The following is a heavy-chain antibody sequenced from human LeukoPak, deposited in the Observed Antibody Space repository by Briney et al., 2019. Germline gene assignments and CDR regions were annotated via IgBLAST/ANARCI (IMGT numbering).Heavy chain of an antibody. V-gene: IGHV3-23*01. D-gene: IGHD1-26*01. CDR3: AKALVGITTFDY. CDR2: ISGGGGST. CDR1: GFTFSSYA. Sequence: GGSLRLSCVASGFTFSSYAMSWVRQAPGKGLEWVSAISGGGGSTYYTDSVKGRFTISRDNSKNTLYLQMNSLRAEDTAVYHCAKALVGITTFDYWGQGTLVTVSS. J-gene: IGHJ4*02.